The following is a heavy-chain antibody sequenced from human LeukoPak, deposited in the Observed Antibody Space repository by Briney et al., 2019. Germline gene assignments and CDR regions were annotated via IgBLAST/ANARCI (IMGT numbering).Heavy chain of an antibody. D-gene: IGHD5-24*01. CDR2: ITPGGDT. V-gene: IGHV1-2*02. CDR3: ARDRYGDGFAHFDY. Sequence: ASVTLSCKASGYTFTIYAMHWVRQAPGQGLEWMGWITPGGDTNYPHKFQGRVAISWDTSITTAYMDLSRLTSDDTAVYYCARDRYGDGFAHFDYWGQGAVATVTS. CDR1: GYTFTIYA. J-gene: IGHJ4*02.